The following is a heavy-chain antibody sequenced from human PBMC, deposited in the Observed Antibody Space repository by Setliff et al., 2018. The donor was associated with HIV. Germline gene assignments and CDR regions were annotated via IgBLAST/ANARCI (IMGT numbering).Heavy chain of an antibody. CDR3: ARGTIELWLSDYYMDV. D-gene: IGHD5-18*01. CDR1: GFTFSRHN. V-gene: IGHV3-21*01. Sequence: GGSLRLSCAASGFTFSRHNMNWVHQAPGKGLEWVSSIISGTGYIYYADSVKGRFTISRDNAKNSLYLRMNSLTADDTAVYYCARGTIELWLSDYYMDVWGQGTTVTVSS. CDR2: IISGTGYI. J-gene: IGHJ6*03.